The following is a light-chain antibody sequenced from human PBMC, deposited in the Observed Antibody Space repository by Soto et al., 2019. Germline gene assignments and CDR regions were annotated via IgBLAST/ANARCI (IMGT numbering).Light chain of an antibody. Sequence: QSALTQPASVSGSPGKWITISCTGTSSYFGGYNYFSWYQQHPVKAPKLMIYDVTNRPSGVSDRFSGSKSGNTASLTISGLQAEDEADYYCSSYTSSSTPYVFGTGTKVTVL. J-gene: IGLJ1*01. CDR2: DVT. CDR3: SSYTSSSTPYV. CDR1: SSYFGGYNY. V-gene: IGLV2-14*01.